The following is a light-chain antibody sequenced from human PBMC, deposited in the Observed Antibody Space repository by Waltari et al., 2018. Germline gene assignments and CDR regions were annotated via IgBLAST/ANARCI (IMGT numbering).Light chain of an antibody. CDR3: QQVNSFPIT. CDR1: QGVSTW. J-gene: IGKJ3*01. Sequence: DIQMTQSPSSVSASVGDRVTITCRASQGVSTWVAWYQQKPGKAPKLLIFAASNLQSGVPSRFSGSGSGTDFTLAISSLQPEDFATYYCQQVNSFPITFGPGTKVDIK. V-gene: IGKV1-12*01. CDR2: AAS.